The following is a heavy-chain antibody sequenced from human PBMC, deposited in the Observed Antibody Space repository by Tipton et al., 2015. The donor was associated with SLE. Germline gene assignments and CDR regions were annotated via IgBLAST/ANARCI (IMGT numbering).Heavy chain of an antibody. J-gene: IGHJ4*02. CDR1: GGSISSYY. V-gene: IGHV4-59*08. D-gene: IGHD3-16*01. CDR2: IYYSGST. CDR3: ARVWARCFDY. Sequence: GLVKPSETLSLTCTVSGGSISSYYWSWIRQPPGKGLEWIGYIYYSGSTNYNPSLKSRVTITVDTSKNQFSLKLSPVTAADTAVYYCARVWARCFDYWGQGTLVTVSS.